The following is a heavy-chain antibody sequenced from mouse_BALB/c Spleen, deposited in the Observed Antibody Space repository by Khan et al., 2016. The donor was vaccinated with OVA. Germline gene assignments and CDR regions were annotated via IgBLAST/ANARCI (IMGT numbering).Heavy chain of an antibody. D-gene: IGHD2-14*01. Sequence: QVQLKQSGAELARPGASVKMSCKASGYTFTSYTIHWIKMRPGQGLEWIGYINPSNGYTNYNQKFKDKATLTADKSSTPAYMQLRRLTSDDTAVYNCVRCGTYYRNDDWFAYWGLGTLVTVSA. J-gene: IGHJ3*01. CDR1: GYTFTSYT. V-gene: IGHV1-4*01. CDR3: VRCGTYYRNDDWFAY. CDR2: INPSNGYT.